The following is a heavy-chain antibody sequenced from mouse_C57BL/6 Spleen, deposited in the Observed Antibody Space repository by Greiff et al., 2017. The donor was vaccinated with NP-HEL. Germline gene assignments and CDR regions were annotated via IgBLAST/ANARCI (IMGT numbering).Heavy chain of an antibody. D-gene: IGHD1-1*01. V-gene: IGHV5-6*01. CDR3: ASVDYYGSSSPFAY. Sequence: EVKLMESGGDLVKPGGSLKLSCAASGFTFSSYGMSWVRQTPDKRLEWVATISSGGSYTYYPDSVKGRFTISRDNAKNTLYLQMSSLKSEDTAMYYCASVDYYGSSSPFAYWGQGTLVTVSA. J-gene: IGHJ3*01. CDR2: ISSGGSYT. CDR1: GFTFSSYG.